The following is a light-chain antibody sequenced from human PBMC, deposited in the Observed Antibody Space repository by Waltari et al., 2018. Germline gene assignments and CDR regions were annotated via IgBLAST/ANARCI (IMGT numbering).Light chain of an antibody. V-gene: IGLV1-47*01. J-gene: IGLJ2*01. CDR3: AAWDDSLSGVV. CDR2: RNN. Sequence: QSVLTQPPSASGTPGQRVTISCSGSSSNIGSNYVYWYQQLPGTAPKLLIYRNNQRPSGVPDRFSCSMSGTSAALAISGLRSEDEADYYCAAWDDSLSGVVFGGGTKLTVL. CDR1: SSNIGSNY.